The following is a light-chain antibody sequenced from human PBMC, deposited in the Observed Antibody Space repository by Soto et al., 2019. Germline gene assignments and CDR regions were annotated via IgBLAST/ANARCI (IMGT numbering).Light chain of an antibody. CDR2: ANS. J-gene: IGLJ1*01. CDR3: QSYDSSLTGYV. Sequence: QSVLTQPPSVYGAPGQRVTISCTGSSSNIGAGYDVHWYQQLPGTAPKLLTYANSNRPSGVPDRFSGSKSGTSASLAITGLQAEDEADYFCQSYDSSLTGYVFGTGTKVTVL. CDR1: SSNIGAGYD. V-gene: IGLV1-40*01.